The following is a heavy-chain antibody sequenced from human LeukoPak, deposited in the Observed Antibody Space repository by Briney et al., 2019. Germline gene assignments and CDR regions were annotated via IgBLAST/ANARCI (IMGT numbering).Heavy chain of an antibody. V-gene: IGHV4-61*02. CDR1: GASISSGGYF. Sequence: PSETLSLTCTVSGASISSGGYFWSWIRQPAGKGVEWIGRIETSGSTNYNPSLKSRVTISVDTSKNQFSLKLRSVTAADTAVYYCARALCINGICEWFDPWGQGTLDTVSS. CDR3: ARALCINGICEWFDP. D-gene: IGHD2-8*01. CDR2: IETSGST. J-gene: IGHJ5*02.